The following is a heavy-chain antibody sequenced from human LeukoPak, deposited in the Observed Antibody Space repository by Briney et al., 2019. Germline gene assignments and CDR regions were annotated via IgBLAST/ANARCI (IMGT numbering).Heavy chain of an antibody. CDR3: ARGGGNFDY. J-gene: IGHJ4*02. CDR1: EFTFSSYT. Sequence: TGGSLRLSCAASEFTFSSYTINCVRQAPGKGLEWVSSISSTSTYISYADSVEGRFTISRDNAKNSLYLQMNSLRAEDTAVYYCARGGGNFDYWGQGTLVTVSS. D-gene: IGHD2-15*01. CDR2: ISSTSTYI. V-gene: IGHV3-21*01.